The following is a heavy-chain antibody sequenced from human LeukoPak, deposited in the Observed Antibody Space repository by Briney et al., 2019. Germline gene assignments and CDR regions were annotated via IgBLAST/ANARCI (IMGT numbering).Heavy chain of an antibody. D-gene: IGHD2-2*01. CDR3: AKAGLYCSRGQARGCFDY. CDR1: GFTFSSYA. Sequence: GSLRLSCAASGFTFSSYAMSWVRQAPGKGLEWVSAISGSGGSTYYADSVKGRFTISRDNSKNTLYLQMNSLRAEDTAVYYCAKAGLYCSRGQARGCFDYWGQGTLVTVSS. V-gene: IGHV3-23*01. CDR2: ISGSGGST. J-gene: IGHJ4*02.